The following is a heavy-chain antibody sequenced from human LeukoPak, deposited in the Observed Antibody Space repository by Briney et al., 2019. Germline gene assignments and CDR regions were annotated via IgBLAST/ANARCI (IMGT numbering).Heavy chain of an antibody. CDR3: ARRLPYYGMDV. CDR1: GFTFSSYE. J-gene: IGHJ6*02. V-gene: IGHV3-48*03. CDR2: IGGIGSIM. Sequence: GGSPRLSCAASGFTFSSYEIHWVRQDPGRELVWVSKIGGIGSIMYADSVKGRFTVSTDSAKSSVYLQMNSLRAEDTAVYYCARRLPYYGMDVWGQGTTVTVSS.